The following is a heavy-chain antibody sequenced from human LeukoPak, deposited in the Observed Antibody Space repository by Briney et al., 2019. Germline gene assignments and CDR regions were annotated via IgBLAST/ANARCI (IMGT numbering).Heavy chain of an antibody. Sequence: QPGGSLRLSCAASGFTFSSYAMSWVRQAPGKGLELVSAISGSGGSTYYADSVKGRFTISRDNSKNTLYLQMNSLRAEDTAVYYCATTRSSGTNSGGGQFHYFYYYMDVWGKGTTVTVSS. J-gene: IGHJ6*03. D-gene: IGHD3-22*01. CDR2: ISGSGGST. CDR1: GFTFSSYA. CDR3: ATTRSSGTNSGGGQFHYFYYYMDV. V-gene: IGHV3-23*01.